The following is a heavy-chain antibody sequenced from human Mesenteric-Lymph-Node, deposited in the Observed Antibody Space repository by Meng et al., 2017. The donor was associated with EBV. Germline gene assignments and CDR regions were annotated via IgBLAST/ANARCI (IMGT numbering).Heavy chain of an antibody. CDR1: GGSISCSSSY. V-gene: IGHV4-39*01. CDR3: ARRGIAAAVGRFDP. D-gene: IGHD6-13*01. CDR2: IFHSGGS. J-gene: IGHJ5*02. Sequence: QLQRRTGARGLGRPPQPRSQPCTCSGGSISCSSSYWGWFRQPPGKGLEWIGSIFHSGGSYYNPSLKSRVTISVDTSKNQFSLKLSSVTAADTAVYYCARRGIAAAVGRFDPWGQGTLVTVSS.